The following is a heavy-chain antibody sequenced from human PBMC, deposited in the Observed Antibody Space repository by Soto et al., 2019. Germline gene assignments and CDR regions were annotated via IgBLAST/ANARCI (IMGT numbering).Heavy chain of an antibody. V-gene: IGHV2-5*02. J-gene: IGHJ3*02. CDR2: IYWDDDK. Sequence: SGPTLVNPTQTLTLTCTFSGFSLSTSGEGVGWIRQPPGKALKWLALIYWDDDKRYSPSLQSRIIITKNNSKTQVVLTMPNMHPSDTATDYCAHRPNLGTDHDGFDIWGQGTLVTVSS. CDR3: AHRPNLGTDHDGFDI. D-gene: IGHD7-27*01. CDR1: GFSLSTSGEG.